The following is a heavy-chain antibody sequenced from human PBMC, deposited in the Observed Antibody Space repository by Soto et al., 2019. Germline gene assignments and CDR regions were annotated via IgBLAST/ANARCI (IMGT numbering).Heavy chain of an antibody. CDR3: ARAGYCISTSCSRGHDYYYYGMDV. CDR2: INAGNGNT. J-gene: IGHJ6*01. V-gene: IGHV1-3*01. D-gene: IGHD2-2*01. CDR1: GYTFTSYA. Sequence: ASVKVSCKASGYTFTSYAMHWVRQAPGQRLEWMGWINAGNGNTKSSQKFQGRVTITRDTSASTAYMELRSLRSDDTAVYYCARAGYCISTSCSRGHDYYYYGMDVWGQGTTVTVSS.